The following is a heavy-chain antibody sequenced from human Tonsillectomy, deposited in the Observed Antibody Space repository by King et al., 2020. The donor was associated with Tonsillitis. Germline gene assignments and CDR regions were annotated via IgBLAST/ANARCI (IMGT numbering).Heavy chain of an antibody. J-gene: IGHJ6*03. Sequence: VQLQESGPGLVKPSQTLSLTCTVSGGSISSGDYYWSWIRQPPGKGLEWIGYIYYSGSTYYNPSLKSRVTISVDTSKNQFSLKLSSVTAADTAVYYCARDREVRGLPYYYYYYMDVWGKGTTVTVSS. CDR3: ARDREVRGLPYYYYYYMDV. D-gene: IGHD3-10*01. V-gene: IGHV4-30-4*01. CDR2: IYYSGST. CDR1: GGSISSGDYY.